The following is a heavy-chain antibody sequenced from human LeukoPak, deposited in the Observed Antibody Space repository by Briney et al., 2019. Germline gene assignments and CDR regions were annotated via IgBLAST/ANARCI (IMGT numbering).Heavy chain of an antibody. D-gene: IGHD5-24*01. Sequence: GGSLRLSCAASGFTFSTYAMTWVRQAPGKGLEWVSSISGSGGSTFYADSVKGRFTISRDNSKNTLYLQMNSLRAEDTAVYYCARENGYNYFPFDYWGQGTLVTVSS. J-gene: IGHJ4*02. CDR2: ISGSGGST. CDR3: ARENGYNYFPFDY. V-gene: IGHV3-23*01. CDR1: GFTFSTYA.